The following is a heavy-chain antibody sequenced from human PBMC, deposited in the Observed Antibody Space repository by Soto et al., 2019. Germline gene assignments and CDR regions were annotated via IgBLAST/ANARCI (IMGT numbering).Heavy chain of an antibody. D-gene: IGHD6-13*01. CDR3: AREEQQLVY. V-gene: IGHV1-69*04. Sequence: SVEVSCKAAGCAFSSYTISWVRQAPGQGLEWMGRIIPILGIANYAQKFQGRVTITADKSTSTAYMELSSLRSEDTAVYYCAREEQQLVYWGQGTLVTVSS. CDR2: IIPILGIA. J-gene: IGHJ4*02. CDR1: GCAFSSYT.